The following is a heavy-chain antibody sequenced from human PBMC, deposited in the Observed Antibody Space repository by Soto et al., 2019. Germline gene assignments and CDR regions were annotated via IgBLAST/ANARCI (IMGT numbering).Heavy chain of an antibody. J-gene: IGHJ5*02. Sequence: QSGGSLRLSCAASGFTFSSYAMSWVRQAPGKGLEWVSAISGSGGSTYYADSVKGRFTISRDNSKNTLYLQMNSLRAEDTAVYYCAPPRIAAAGRPANWFDPWGQGTLVTVSS. V-gene: IGHV3-23*01. CDR3: APPRIAAAGRPANWFDP. D-gene: IGHD6-13*01. CDR1: GFTFSSYA. CDR2: ISGSGGST.